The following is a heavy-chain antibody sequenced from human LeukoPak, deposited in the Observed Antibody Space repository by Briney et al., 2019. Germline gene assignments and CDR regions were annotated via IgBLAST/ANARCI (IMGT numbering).Heavy chain of an antibody. J-gene: IGHJ4*02. Sequence: GGSLRLSCAGSGFTFSDYWMDWVRQAPGKGLEWLANIKPDGSVQNYVDSVKGRFTISRDNAKNSLYLQMNSLRAEDTAVYYCASHQYYDFWSGYYAPTPFDYWGQGTLVTVSS. CDR3: ASHQYYDFWSGYYAPTPFDY. CDR2: IKPDGSVQ. V-gene: IGHV3-7*01. D-gene: IGHD3-3*01. CDR1: GFTFSDYW.